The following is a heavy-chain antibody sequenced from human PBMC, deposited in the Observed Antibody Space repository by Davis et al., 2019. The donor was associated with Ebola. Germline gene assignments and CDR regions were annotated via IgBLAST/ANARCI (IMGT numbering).Heavy chain of an antibody. V-gene: IGHV1-46*01. CDR3: ARGSSSWYYFDY. CDR2: INPSGGST. D-gene: IGHD6-13*01. CDR1: GYTFTSYY. J-gene: IGHJ4*02. Sequence: ASVQVSCKASGYTFTSYYMHWVRQPPGQGLEWMGIINPSGGSTSYAQQFQGRVTMTRDTSTSTVYMELSSLRSEDTAVYYWARGSSSWYYFDYWGQGTLVTVSS.